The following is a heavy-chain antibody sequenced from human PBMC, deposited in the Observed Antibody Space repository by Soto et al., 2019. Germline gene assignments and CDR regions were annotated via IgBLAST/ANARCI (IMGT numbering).Heavy chain of an antibody. V-gene: IGHV3-30*04. Sequence: PGRSLRLSCTASGFSFNNYAMHWVRQAPGKGLEWVAVITYSGANKYYGDSVKGRFTVSRDNSKNTLYLQMDNLRPEDTAVYYCVKDQFYEILPGWGYFDPWGQGTPVTFSS. CDR3: VKDQFYEILPGWGYFDP. D-gene: IGHD3-9*01. CDR1: GFSFNNYA. J-gene: IGHJ5*02. CDR2: ITYSGANK.